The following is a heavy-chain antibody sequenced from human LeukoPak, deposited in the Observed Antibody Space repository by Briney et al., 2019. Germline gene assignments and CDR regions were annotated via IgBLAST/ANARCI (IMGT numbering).Heavy chain of an antibody. CDR3: ARCGWSSWAHFDY. CDR1: GGSISSGGYY. J-gene: IGHJ4*02. D-gene: IGHD6-13*01. CDR2: IYHSGST. V-gene: IGHV4-30-2*01. Sequence: PSETLSLTYTVSGGSISSGGYYWSWSRQPPGKGLEWSGYIYHSGSTYYNPSLKSRVTISVDRSKNQFSLKLSSVTAADTAVYYCARCGWSSWAHFDYWGQGTLVTVSS.